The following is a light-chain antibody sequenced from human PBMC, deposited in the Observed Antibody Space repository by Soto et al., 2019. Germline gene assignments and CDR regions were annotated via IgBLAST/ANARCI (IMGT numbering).Light chain of an antibody. CDR3: SSYRGSSTVV. CDR2: EVS. Sequence: QSALTQPASVSGSPGQSITISCTGTSSDVGGYNYVSWYQQHPGKAPKLMIYEVSNRPSGVSNRFSGSKSGDTASLTISGLQAEDEADYYCSSYRGSSTVVFGGGTKLTV. V-gene: IGLV2-14*01. J-gene: IGLJ2*01. CDR1: SSDVGGYNY.